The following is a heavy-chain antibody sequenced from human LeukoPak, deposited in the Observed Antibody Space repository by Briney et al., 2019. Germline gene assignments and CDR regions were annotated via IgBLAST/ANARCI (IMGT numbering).Heavy chain of an antibody. CDR2: INPSGGST. CDR3: ARDNSVGDEAWRFNP. D-gene: IGHD1-26*01. Sequence: GASVKVSCKASGYTFTSYYMHWVRQAPGQGLEWMGIINPSGGSTTYAQKFQGRVPLTMAMSTSTDYLELSSLRSEDTDVYYCARDNSVGDEAWRFNPWGQGTLVTVSS. J-gene: IGHJ5*02. CDR1: GYTFTSYY. V-gene: IGHV1-46*01.